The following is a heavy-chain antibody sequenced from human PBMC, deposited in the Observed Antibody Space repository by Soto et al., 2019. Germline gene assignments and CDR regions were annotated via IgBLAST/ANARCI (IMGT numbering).Heavy chain of an antibody. J-gene: IGHJ4*02. CDR2: IDPDASFT. CDR1: GFTFSPFW. D-gene: IGHD2-21*02. V-gene: IGHV3-74*01. CDR3: TASLSGDPKPLDS. Sequence: GGSLRLSCAASGFTFSPFWMHWVRQAPGKGLVWVSRIDPDASFTDYADSVKGRFTISRDNAMNTLYLQMNSLRAEDTAVYYCTASLSGDPKPLDSWDKGTLVTVSS.